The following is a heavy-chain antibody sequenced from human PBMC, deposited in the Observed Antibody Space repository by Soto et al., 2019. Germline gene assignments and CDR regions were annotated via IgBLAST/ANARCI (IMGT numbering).Heavy chain of an antibody. D-gene: IGHD5-12*01. V-gene: IGHV4-39*01. J-gene: IGHJ4*02. CDR2: IYYSGST. CDR3: ARRGWLQLDY. Sequence: SETLSLTCTVSGGSISSSSYYWGWIRQPPGKGLEWIGSIYYSGSTYYNPSLKSRVTISVDTSKNQFSLKLSSLTAADTAVYYCARRGWLQLDYWGQGTLVTVS. CDR1: GGSISSSSYY.